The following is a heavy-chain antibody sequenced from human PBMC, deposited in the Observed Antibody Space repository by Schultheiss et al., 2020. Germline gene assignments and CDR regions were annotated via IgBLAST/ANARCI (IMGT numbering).Heavy chain of an antibody. D-gene: IGHD4-17*01. CDR2: IYYSGST. J-gene: IGHJ5*02. V-gene: IGHV4-59*01. Sequence: SATLSLTCTVSGGSISSYYWSWIRQPPGKGLEWIGYIYYSGSTNYNPSLKSRVTISVDTSKNQFSLKLSSVTAADTAVYYCARDPHDGDYTGWFDPWGQGTLVTVSS. CDR3: ARDPHDGDYTGWFDP. CDR1: GGSISSYY.